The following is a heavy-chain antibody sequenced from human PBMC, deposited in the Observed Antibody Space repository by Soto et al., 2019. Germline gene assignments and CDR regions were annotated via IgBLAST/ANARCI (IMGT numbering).Heavy chain of an antibody. Sequence: PSETLSLTCTVSGGSISSGGYYWSWIRQHPGKGLEWIGYIYYSGSTYYNPSLKSRVTISVDTSKNQFSLKLSSVTAADTAVYYCARDLVSGNQGIFGVSWFDPWGQGTLVTVSS. CDR3: ARDLVSGNQGIFGVSWFDP. CDR2: IYYSGST. J-gene: IGHJ5*02. CDR1: GGSISSGGYY. D-gene: IGHD3-3*01. V-gene: IGHV4-31*03.